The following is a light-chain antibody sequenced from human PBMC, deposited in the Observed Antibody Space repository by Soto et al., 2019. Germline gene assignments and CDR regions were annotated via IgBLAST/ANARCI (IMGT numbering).Light chain of an antibody. J-gene: IGLJ1*01. CDR3: SSYTSSSTPYV. V-gene: IGLV2-14*01. CDR1: SNDVGGYNY. CDR2: DVT. Sequence: QSALTQPASVSGSPGQSIAISCTGTSNDVGGYNYVSWYQQHPVKAPQLIIYDVTNRPSGVSDRFSGSKSGNTASLTISGLQAEDEAYYYCSSYTSSSTPYVFGTGTQLTVL.